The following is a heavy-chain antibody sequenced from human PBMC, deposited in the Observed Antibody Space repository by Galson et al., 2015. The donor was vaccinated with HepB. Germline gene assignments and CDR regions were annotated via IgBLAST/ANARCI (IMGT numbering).Heavy chain of an antibody. CDR3: ARDTYYYDSSRGTGFDY. Sequence: TLSLTCTVSGGSISSGGYYWSWIRQHPGKGLEWFGYLYYSGSTYYNPSLKSRVTISVDTSKNQFSLKLSSVTAADTAVYYCARDTYYYDSSRGTGFDYWGQGTLVTVSS. CDR1: GGSISSGGYY. CDR2: LYYSGST. J-gene: IGHJ4*02. V-gene: IGHV4-31*03. D-gene: IGHD3-22*01.